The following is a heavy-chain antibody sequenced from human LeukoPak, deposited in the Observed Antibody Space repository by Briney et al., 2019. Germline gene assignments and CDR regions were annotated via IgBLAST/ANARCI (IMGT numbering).Heavy chain of an antibody. J-gene: IGHJ4*02. CDR1: GGSISSGGYY. D-gene: IGHD6-19*01. CDR3: AKVAAVAGTWVYFDY. Sequence: PSETLSLTCTVSGGSISSGGYYWSWIRQPPGKGLEWIGYIYYSGSTYYNPSLKSRVTISVDTSKNQFSLKLSSVTAADTAVYYCAKVAAVAGTWVYFDYWGQGTLVTVSS. V-gene: IGHV4-31*03. CDR2: IYYSGST.